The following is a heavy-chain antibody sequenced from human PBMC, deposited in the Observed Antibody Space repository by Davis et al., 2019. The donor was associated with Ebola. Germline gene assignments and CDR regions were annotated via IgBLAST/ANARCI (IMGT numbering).Heavy chain of an antibody. CDR3: ARGFRDGMDV. CDR2: IYSGGAK. CDR1: GLILSTNY. Sequence: GESLKISCAASGLILSTNYMSWVRQAPGKGLEWISVIYSGGAKYYADSVHGRFTISRDDSKNTLYLQMNSLTTEDTAVYYCARGFRDGMDVWGQGTTVTVSS. V-gene: IGHV3-53*01. J-gene: IGHJ6*02.